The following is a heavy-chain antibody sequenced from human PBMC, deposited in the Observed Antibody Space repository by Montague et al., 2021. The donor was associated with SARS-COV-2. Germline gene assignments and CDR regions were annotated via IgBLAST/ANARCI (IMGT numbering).Heavy chain of an antibody. Sequence: SETLSLTCTVHRGSFSGYYWNWIRQPPGKGLEWIGEINHSGGVNYNPSLKSRVTISVDTSKNHFSLKLRSVTAADTAIYYCARGYCSSTTCYRSLHYWGQGTLVAVSS. CDR1: RGSFSGYY. D-gene: IGHD2-2*01. CDR3: ARGYCSSTTCYRSLHY. CDR2: INHSGGV. V-gene: IGHV4-34*01. J-gene: IGHJ4*02.